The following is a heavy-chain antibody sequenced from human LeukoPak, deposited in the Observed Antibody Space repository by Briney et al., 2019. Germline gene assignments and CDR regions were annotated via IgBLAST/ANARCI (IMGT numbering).Heavy chain of an antibody. D-gene: IGHD2-2*01. V-gene: IGHV1-18*01. CDR1: GYTFTSYG. Sequence: ASVKVSCKASGYTFTSYGISWVRQAPGQGLERMGWISAYNGNTNYAQKLQGRVTMTTDTSTSTAYMELRSLRSDDTAVYYCASLVVPAVLDAFDIWGQGTMVTVSS. CDR3: ASLVVPAVLDAFDI. CDR2: ISAYNGNT. J-gene: IGHJ3*02.